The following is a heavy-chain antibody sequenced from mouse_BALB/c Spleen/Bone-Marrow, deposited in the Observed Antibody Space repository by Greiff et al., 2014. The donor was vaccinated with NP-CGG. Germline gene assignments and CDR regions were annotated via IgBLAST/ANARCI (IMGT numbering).Heavy chain of an antibody. CDR3: ARAYYRYALDWFAY. J-gene: IGHJ3*01. Sequence: EVKLMESGGGLVQPGGSLKLSCATSGFTFSDYYMYWVRQTPEKRLEWVAYISYGGGSTYYPDTVKGRFTISRDNAKNTLYLQMSRLKSGDTAMYYCARAYYRYALDWFAYWGQGTLVTVSA. CDR1: GFTFSDYY. D-gene: IGHD2-14*01. CDR2: ISYGGGST. V-gene: IGHV5-12*02.